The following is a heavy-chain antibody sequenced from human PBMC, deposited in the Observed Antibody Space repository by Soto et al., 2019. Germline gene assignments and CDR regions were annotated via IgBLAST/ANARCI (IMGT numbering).Heavy chain of an antibody. Sequence: EVQLLESGGGLVQPGGSLRLSCAASGFTFSSYAMSWVRQAPGKGLEWVSAISGSGGSTYYADSVKGRFTISRDNSKNTLYLQMNSLRAEDTAVYYCAKDLRWGSFTPDAFDIWGQGTMVTVSS. CDR3: AKDLRWGSFTPDAFDI. CDR2: ISGSGGST. CDR1: GFTFSSYA. D-gene: IGHD3-16*01. V-gene: IGHV3-23*01. J-gene: IGHJ3*02.